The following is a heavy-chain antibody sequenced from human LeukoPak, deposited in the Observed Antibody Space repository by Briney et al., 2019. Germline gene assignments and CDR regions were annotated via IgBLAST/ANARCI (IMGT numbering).Heavy chain of an antibody. CDR1: GFTFSSYD. D-gene: IGHD2-15*01. Sequence: GGSLRLSCAASGFTFSSYDMHWVRHATGKGLEWVSAIGTAGDTYYPGSVKGRFTISRENAKNSLYLQMNSLRAGDTAVYYCARGSPFWCSGGSCYPPHFDYWGQGTLVTVSS. V-gene: IGHV3-13*01. J-gene: IGHJ4*02. CDR2: IGTAGDT. CDR3: ARGSPFWCSGGSCYPPHFDY.